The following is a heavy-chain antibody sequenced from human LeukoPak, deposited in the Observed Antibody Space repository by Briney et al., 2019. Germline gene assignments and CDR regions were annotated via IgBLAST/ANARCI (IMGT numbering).Heavy chain of an antibody. CDR2: IRYDGSNK. CDR1: GFSVSSNY. J-gene: IGHJ6*03. V-gene: IGHV3-30*02. Sequence: GGSLRLSCEGSGFSVSSNYMTWVRQAPGKGLEWVAFIRYDGSNKYYADSVKGRFTISRDNSKNTLYLQMNSLKTEDTAVYYCTTADWQLAYSYYYYYYYMDVWGKGTTVTVSS. CDR3: TTADWQLAYSYYYYYYYMDV. D-gene: IGHD5-18*01.